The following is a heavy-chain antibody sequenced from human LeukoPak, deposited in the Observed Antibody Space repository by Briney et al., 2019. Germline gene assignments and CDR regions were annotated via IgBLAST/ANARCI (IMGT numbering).Heavy chain of an antibody. CDR2: TSYDGSNK. CDR3: ASCGSGRYYTRPLQY. Sequence: GGSLRLSCAASGFTFSNCDMYWVRQAPGKGLEWVALTSYDGSNKKYADSVKGRFTISRDTSKSTLYLQMNSLRTEDTAVYYCASCGSGRYYTRPLQYWGQGTLVTVSS. V-gene: IGHV3-30*03. D-gene: IGHD3-10*01. J-gene: IGHJ4*02. CDR1: GFTFSNCD.